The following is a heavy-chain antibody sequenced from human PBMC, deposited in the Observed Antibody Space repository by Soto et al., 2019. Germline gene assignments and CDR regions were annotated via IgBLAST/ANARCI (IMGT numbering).Heavy chain of an antibody. J-gene: IGHJ4*02. CDR1: GFSLATSGVG. Sequence: QITLKESRPTLVKPTQTLTLTCSFSGFSLATSGVGVGWFSQPPGQALEWLALLYWGDDKRYRPSLKNRLTVTKDTYKNTMVLTMTNVDPADTATYYCAHSRQGTVTTSYFDSWGQGTLVTVSS. D-gene: IGHD4-17*01. V-gene: IGHV2-5*02. CDR3: AHSRQGTVTTSYFDS. CDR2: LYWGDDK.